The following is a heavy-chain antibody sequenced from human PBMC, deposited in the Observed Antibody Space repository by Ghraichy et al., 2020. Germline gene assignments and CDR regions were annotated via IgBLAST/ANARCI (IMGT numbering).Heavy chain of an antibody. Sequence: GGSLRLSCAASGFTFSSYAMSWVRQAPGKGLEWVSAISGSGGSTYYADSVKGRFTISRDNSKNTLYLQMNSLRAEDTAVYYCAKDRPDYYGSGRQFDYWGQGTLVTVSS. CDR3: AKDRPDYYGSGRQFDY. CDR2: ISGSGGST. CDR1: GFTFSSYA. J-gene: IGHJ4*02. D-gene: IGHD3-10*01. V-gene: IGHV3-23*01.